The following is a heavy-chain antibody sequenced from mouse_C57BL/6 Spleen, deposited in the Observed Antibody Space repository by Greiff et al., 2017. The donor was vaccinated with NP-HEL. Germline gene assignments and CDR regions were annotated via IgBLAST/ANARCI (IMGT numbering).Heavy chain of an antibody. D-gene: IGHD1-1*01. J-gene: IGHJ4*01. Sequence: EVNVVESGGDLVKPGGSLKLSCAASGFTFSSYGMSWVRQTPDKRLEWVATISSGGSYTYYPDSVKGRFTISRDNAKNTLYLQMSSLKSEDTAMYYCARDYYGSSGVYYYAMDYWGQGTSVTVSS. CDR2: ISSGGSYT. CDR3: ARDYYGSSGVYYYAMDY. V-gene: IGHV5-6*01. CDR1: GFTFSSYG.